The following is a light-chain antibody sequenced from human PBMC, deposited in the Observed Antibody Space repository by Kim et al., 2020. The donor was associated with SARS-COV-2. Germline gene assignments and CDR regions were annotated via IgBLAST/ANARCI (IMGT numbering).Light chain of an antibody. CDR2: DAS. J-gene: IGKJ2*01. Sequence: EIVLTQSPATLSLSPGERATLSCRASQSVGSFLFWYQQKPGQPPRLLIYDASNRAAGIPARFSGSGSGTDFTLTISSLEPEDFAVYYCQQRGDWPTFGQGTKLEI. CDR3: QQRGDWPT. V-gene: IGKV3-11*01. CDR1: QSVGSF.